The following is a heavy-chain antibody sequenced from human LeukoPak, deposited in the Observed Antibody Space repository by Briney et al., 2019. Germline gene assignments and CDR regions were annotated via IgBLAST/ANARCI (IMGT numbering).Heavy chain of an antibody. D-gene: IGHD1-26*01. J-gene: IGHJ4*02. V-gene: IGHV3-7*03. CDR1: GFTFSSYW. Sequence: GGSLRLSCAASGFTFSSYWMHWVRQAPGKGLEWVANIKQDGSEKYYVDSVKGRFTISRDNAKNSLYLQMNSLRAEDTALYYCAKGGFLVGATNFDYWGQGTLVTVSS. CDR3: AKGGFLVGATNFDY. CDR2: IKQDGSEK.